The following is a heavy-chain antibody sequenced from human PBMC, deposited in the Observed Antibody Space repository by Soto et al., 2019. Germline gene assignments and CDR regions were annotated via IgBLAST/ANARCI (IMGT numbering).Heavy chain of an antibody. Sequence: GGSLRLSCTAAGITLSTYGMHWVRQAPGKGLEWVAGISYDGNIKDYADSVKGRFTISRDNSKNTLYVQMNSLRAEDTAVYYCGSTNYNPSLKSRVTISVDTSKNQFSLKLSSVTAADTAVYYCARVGGPRDYGDYTDHYYYYYYMDVWGKGTTVTVSS. V-gene: IGHV3-30*03. D-gene: IGHD3-10*01. CDR1: GITLSTYG. CDR3: GSTNYNPSLKSRVTISVDTSKNQFSLKLSSVTAADTAVYYCARVGGPRDYGDYTDHYYYYYYMDV. J-gene: IGHJ6*03. CDR2: ISYDGNIK.